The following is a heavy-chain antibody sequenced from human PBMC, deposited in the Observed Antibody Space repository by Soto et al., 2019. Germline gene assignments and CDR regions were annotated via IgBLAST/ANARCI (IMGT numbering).Heavy chain of an antibody. CDR2: INAGNGNT. CDR1: GYTFTSYA. Sequence: GASVKVSCKASGYTFTSYAMHWVRQAPGQRLEWMGWINAGNGNTKYSQKFQGRVTFTRDTSAGTVYMQLSSLTSEDTAVYYCARVDSGFSGSHYIDYFNYWGQGALVTVSS. CDR3: ARVDSGFSGSHYIDYFNY. D-gene: IGHD1-26*01. J-gene: IGHJ4*02. V-gene: IGHV1-3*01.